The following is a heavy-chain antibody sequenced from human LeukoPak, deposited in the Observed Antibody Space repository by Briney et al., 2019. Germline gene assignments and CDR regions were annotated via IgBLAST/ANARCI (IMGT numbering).Heavy chain of an antibody. CDR3: ARARYCSSTSRFDAFDI. Sequence: GGSLRLSCAASGFTFSSYSMNWVRQAPGKGLEWVSSISSSSSYIYYADSVRGRFTISRDNAKNSLYLQMNSLRAEDTAVYYCARARYCSSTSRFDAFDIWGQGTMVTVSS. J-gene: IGHJ3*02. V-gene: IGHV3-21*01. D-gene: IGHD2-2*01. CDR2: ISSSSSYI. CDR1: GFTFSSYS.